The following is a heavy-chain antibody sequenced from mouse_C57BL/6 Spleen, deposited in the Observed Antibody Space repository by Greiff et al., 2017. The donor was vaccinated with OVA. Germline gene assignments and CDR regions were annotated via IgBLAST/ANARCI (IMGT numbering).Heavy chain of an antibody. D-gene: IGHD1-1*01. CDR2: IWTGGGT. CDR3: ARNPTVVATEAMDY. Sequence: QVQLKESGPGLVAPSQRLSITCTVSGFSLTSYAISWVRQPPGKGLEWLGVIWTGGGTNYNSALKSRLSISKDNSKSQVFLKMNSLQTDDTARYYCARNPTVVATEAMDYWGQGTSVTVSS. CDR1: GFSLTSYA. J-gene: IGHJ4*01. V-gene: IGHV2-9-1*01.